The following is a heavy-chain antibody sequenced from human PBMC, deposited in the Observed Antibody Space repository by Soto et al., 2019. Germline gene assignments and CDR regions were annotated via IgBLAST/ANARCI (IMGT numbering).Heavy chain of an antibody. Sequence: EVQLVESGGGSVHPGGSVRLSCAASGFTFTDAWMNWVRQAPGEGLGWVGHVKSQIDGGTTDSAAALDGRVTISRDDSKNMVYLQMNRLRTDDTAVYYCATGSARFDFWGQGTLVTVSS. CDR1: GFTFTDAW. D-gene: IGHD6-6*01. V-gene: IGHV3-15*01. CDR2: VKSQIDGGTT. J-gene: IGHJ5*01. CDR3: ATGSARFDF.